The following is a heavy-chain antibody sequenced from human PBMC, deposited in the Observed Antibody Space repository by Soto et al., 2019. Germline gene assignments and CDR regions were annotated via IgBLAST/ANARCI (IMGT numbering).Heavy chain of an antibody. CDR1: GYTFTSYG. CDR2: ISAYNGNT. CDR3: ARDGPLPILELWFGELGGSWFDP. J-gene: IGHJ5*02. Sequence: QVQLVQSGAEVKKPGASVKVSCKASGYTFTSYGISWVRQAPGQGLEWMGWISAYNGNTNYAQKLQGRVTMTTDTSTRPAYMELRSLRSDDTAVYYCARDGPLPILELWFGELGGSWFDPWGQGTLVTVSS. V-gene: IGHV1-18*04. D-gene: IGHD3-10*01.